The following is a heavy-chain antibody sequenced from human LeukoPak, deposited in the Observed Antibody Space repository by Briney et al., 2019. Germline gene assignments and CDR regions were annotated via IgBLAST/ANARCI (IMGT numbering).Heavy chain of an antibody. CDR2: IIPIFGTA. Sequence: SVKVSCKASGGTLSSYAISWVRQAPGRGLEWMGGIIPIFGTANYAQKFQGRVTITADESTSTAYMELSSLRSEDTAVYYCARGGARYDFWSGPINWFDPWGQGTLVTVSS. V-gene: IGHV1-69*13. CDR1: GGTLSSYA. D-gene: IGHD3-3*01. J-gene: IGHJ5*02. CDR3: ARGGARYDFWSGPINWFDP.